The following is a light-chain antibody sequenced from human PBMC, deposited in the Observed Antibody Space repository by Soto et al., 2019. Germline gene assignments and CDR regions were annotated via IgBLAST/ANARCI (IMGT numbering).Light chain of an antibody. V-gene: IGKV3-11*01. CDR3: QQRSSWIT. J-gene: IGKJ5*01. CDR1: QSVSTY. CDR2: DAS. Sequence: VLTHSPATLSLSPGERATLSCRASQSVSTYLAWYQQKPGQAPRLLIYDASNRATGIPARFSGSGSATDFTLTISSLEPEDFAVYYCQQRSSWITFGQGTRLEIK.